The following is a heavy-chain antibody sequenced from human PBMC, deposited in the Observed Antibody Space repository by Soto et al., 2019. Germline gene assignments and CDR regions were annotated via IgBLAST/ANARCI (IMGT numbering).Heavy chain of an antibody. CDR1: GVTVWISD. J-gene: IGHJ6*02. D-gene: IGHD6-13*01. V-gene: IGHV3-11*06. CDR3: ANHEAAGTLSAYYGLDV. Sequence: ACASSGVTVWISDIGVTLKATGKGQEWVSYISSNSSYTNYADSVKGRFTISRDNANNSLYLQMNSLRAEDTAVYYCANHEAAGTLSAYYGLDVWGQGTTVTVSS. CDR2: ISSNSSYT.